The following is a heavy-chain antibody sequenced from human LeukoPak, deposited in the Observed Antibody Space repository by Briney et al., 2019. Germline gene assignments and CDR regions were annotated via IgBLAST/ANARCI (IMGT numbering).Heavy chain of an antibody. CDR3: AREGSYYYGMDV. Sequence: PGGSLRLSCAASGFTFSSYSMNWVRQAPGKGLEWVSSISSSSSYIYYADSVKGRFTISRDNAKNSLYLQMNSLRAEDTAVYYCAREGSYYYGMDVWGQGTTVTASS. D-gene: IGHD2-15*01. J-gene: IGHJ6*02. V-gene: IGHV3-21*01. CDR1: GFTFSSYS. CDR2: ISSSSSYI.